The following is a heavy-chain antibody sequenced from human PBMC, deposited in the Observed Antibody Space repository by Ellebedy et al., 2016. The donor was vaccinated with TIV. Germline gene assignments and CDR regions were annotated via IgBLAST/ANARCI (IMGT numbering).Heavy chain of an antibody. D-gene: IGHD2-2*01. V-gene: IGHV4-4*02. CDR2: IYHSGST. J-gene: IGHJ5*02. CDR3: ARVEVPAAIPGGGFDP. CDR1: GFTFSSYS. Sequence: GFTFSSYSMNWVRQAPGKGLEWIGEIYHSGSTNYNPSLKSRVTISVDKSKNQFSLKLSSVTAADTAVYYCARVEVPAAIPGGGFDPWGQGTLVTVSS.